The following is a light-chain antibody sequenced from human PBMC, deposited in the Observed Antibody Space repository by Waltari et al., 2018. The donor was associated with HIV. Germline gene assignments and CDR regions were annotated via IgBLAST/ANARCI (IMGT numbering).Light chain of an antibody. Sequence: QLVLTQSPSASASLGASVKLTCTLSSGHSSYAIAWHQQQPEKGPRYLRKLNSDGSQSKGDGIPVRFSGSSSGAERYLTISSLQSEDEADYYCQTWGTGIHYVFGTGTKVTVL. CDR1: SGHSSYA. J-gene: IGLJ1*01. CDR3: QTWGTGIHYV. CDR2: LNSDGSQ. V-gene: IGLV4-69*01.